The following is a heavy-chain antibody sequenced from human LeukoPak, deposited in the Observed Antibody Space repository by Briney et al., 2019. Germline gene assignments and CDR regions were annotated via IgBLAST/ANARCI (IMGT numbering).Heavy chain of an antibody. CDR2: ISYDASKK. D-gene: IGHD5-12*01. CDR3: VKDAEETRGYSGSDFGFDY. CDR1: GFTFSSYS. J-gene: IGHJ4*02. V-gene: IGHV3-30*18. Sequence: GGSLRLSCAASGFTFSSYSMNWVRQAPGKGLEWVAVISYDASKKYYADSVKGRFIISRDNSHNTLYLQMNSLRAEDTAVYYCVKDAEETRGYSGSDFGFDYWGQGTLVTVSS.